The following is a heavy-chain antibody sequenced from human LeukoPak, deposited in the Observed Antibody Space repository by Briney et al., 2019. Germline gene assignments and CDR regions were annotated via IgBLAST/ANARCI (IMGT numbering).Heavy chain of an antibody. Sequence: SETLSLTCTVSGSSISSHYWSWIRQPPGKGLEWIGYIYYSGSTNYNPSLKSRVTISVDTSKNQFSLKLSSVTAADTAVYYCAREVAAAGSDAFDIWGQGTMVTVSS. CDR3: AREVAAAGSDAFDI. D-gene: IGHD6-13*01. CDR2: IYYSGST. J-gene: IGHJ3*02. V-gene: IGHV4-59*11. CDR1: GSSISSHY.